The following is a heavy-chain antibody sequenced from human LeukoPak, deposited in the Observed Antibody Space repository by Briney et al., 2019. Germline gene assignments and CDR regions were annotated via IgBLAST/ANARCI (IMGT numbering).Heavy chain of an antibody. CDR2: IYTSGST. CDR3: ARDGYYGSGRGNAFDI. J-gene: IGHJ3*02. V-gene: IGHV4-61*02. CDR1: SGSISTSNYY. D-gene: IGHD3-10*01. Sequence: SETLSLTCTVSSGSISTSNYYWSWIRQPAGKGLEWIGRIYTSGSTNYNPSLKSRVTISVDTSKNQFSLKLSSVTAADTAVYYCARDGYYGSGRGNAFDIWGQGTMVTVSS.